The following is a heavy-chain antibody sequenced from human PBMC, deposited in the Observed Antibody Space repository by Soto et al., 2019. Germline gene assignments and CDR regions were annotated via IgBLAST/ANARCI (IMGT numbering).Heavy chain of an antibody. CDR1: VFTFSIYG. V-gene: IGHV3-30*18. J-gene: IGHJ6*02. CDR2: ISYDGNNK. Sequence: RGALIVACAASVFTFSIYGMHWVRQAPGKGLEWVAVISYDGNNKYYADSVKGRFTISRDNSKNTLYLQMNSLRAEDTAVYYCAKTDRKLPLWFTIGDVWGQGTTVTVSS. CDR3: AKTDRKLPLWFTIGDV. D-gene: IGHD3-10*01.